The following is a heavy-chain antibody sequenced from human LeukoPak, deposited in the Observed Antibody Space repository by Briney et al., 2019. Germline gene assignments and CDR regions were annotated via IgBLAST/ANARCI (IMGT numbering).Heavy chain of an antibody. CDR1: GGSLSSGGYS. V-gene: IGHV4-31*03. J-gene: IGHJ4*02. CDR3: ARVLGYGSGSYYPDY. Sequence: SQTLSLTCSVSGGSLSSGGYSWSWIRQLPGTGLEWIGYIYYSGTTHYNPSLKSRVTISVDASKNQFSLRLSSVTAADTAVYYCARVLGYGSGSYYPDYWGQGTLVTVSS. CDR2: IYYSGTT. D-gene: IGHD3-10*01.